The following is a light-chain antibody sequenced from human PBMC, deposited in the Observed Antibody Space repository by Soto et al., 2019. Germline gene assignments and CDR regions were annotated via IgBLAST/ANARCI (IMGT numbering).Light chain of an antibody. V-gene: IGLV2-14*01. J-gene: IGLJ3*02. Sequence: QSALTQPASVSGSPGQSITISCTGTSNDVGIYNYVSWYQQHPGKAPKLIIYEVTNRPSGVSDRFSGSKSDNTASLTISGLRSEDEADYYCASWDNSLSGWVFGGGTKLTVL. CDR2: EVT. CDR3: ASWDNSLSGWV. CDR1: SNDVGIYNY.